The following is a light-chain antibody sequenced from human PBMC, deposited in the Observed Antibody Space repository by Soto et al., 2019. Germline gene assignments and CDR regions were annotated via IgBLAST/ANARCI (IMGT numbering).Light chain of an antibody. CDR1: QSISSW. CDR3: QQRSNWPPT. Sequence: DIQMTQSPSTLSASVGDRVTITCRASQSISSWLAWYQQKPGKAPKLLIYKASSLESGVPSRFSGSGSGTECTLTISSLEPEDVAVYYCQQRSNWPPTLGQGTRLEIK. CDR2: KAS. J-gene: IGKJ5*01. V-gene: IGKV1-5*03.